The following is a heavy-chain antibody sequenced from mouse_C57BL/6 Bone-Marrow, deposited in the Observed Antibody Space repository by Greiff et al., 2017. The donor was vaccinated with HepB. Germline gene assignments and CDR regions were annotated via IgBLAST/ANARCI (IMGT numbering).Heavy chain of an antibody. CDR3: ARSGYFFDD. CDR2: ISYSGST. Sequence: EVQLQQSGPGLAKPSQTLSLTCSVTGYSITSDYRNWIRKFPGNKLEYMGYISYSGSTYYNPSLKSRISITRDTSKNQYYLQLNSVTTEDTATYYCARSGYFFDDWGQGTTLTVSS. V-gene: IGHV3-8*01. CDR1: GYSITSDY. D-gene: IGHD2-3*01. J-gene: IGHJ2*01.